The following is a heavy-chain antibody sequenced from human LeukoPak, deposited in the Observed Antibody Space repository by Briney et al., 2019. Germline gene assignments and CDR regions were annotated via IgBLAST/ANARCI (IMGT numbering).Heavy chain of an antibody. D-gene: IGHD4-23*01. CDR1: GYTFTSYA. CDR2: INAGNGNT. CDR3: ARFRVTLAAFDI. V-gene: IGHV1-3*01. Sequence: ASVKVSCKASGYTFTSYAMHWVRQAPGQRLEWMGWINAGNGNTKYSQKFQGRVTITRDTSASTAYMELSSLRSEDTAVYYCARFRVTLAAFDIWGQGTMVTVSS. J-gene: IGHJ3*02.